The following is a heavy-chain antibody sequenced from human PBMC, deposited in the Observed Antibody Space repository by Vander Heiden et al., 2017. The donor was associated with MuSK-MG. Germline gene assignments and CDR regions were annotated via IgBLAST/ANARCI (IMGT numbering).Heavy chain of an antibody. D-gene: IGHD4-17*01. CDR2: ISWNSRSI. V-gene: IGHV3-9*01. CDR1: TFTFDDYS. Sequence: EVQLVESGEGWEQPGRSLRLSCPASTFTFDDYSMHWVRQAPGKVLERVSGISWNSRSIGYADSVKGRFTISRDNAKNSLHLQMNSLRAEDTALYYCAKDGGDYDGDIDYWGQGTLVTVSS. CDR3: AKDGGDYDGDIDY. J-gene: IGHJ4*02.